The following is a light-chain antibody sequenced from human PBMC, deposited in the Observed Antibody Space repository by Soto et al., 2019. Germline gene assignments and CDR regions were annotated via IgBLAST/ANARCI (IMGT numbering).Light chain of an antibody. J-gene: IGLJ3*02. CDR2: NNN. CDR1: SSNIGGHA. Sequence: QAVVTQPPSASGTPGQTVTISCSGSSSNIGGHAVNWYQQLPGAAPKLLIYNNNQRPSGVPDRFSGSKSGTSASLAISGLQSEDEADYYCAPWDDSLNGPVFGGGTQLTVL. V-gene: IGLV1-44*01. CDR3: APWDDSLNGPV.